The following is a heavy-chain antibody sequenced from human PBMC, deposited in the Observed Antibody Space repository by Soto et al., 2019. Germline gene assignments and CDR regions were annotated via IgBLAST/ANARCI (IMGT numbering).Heavy chain of an antibody. Sequence: VQLVESGGGLVQPGGSLRLSCAASGFTFNDLWMSWVRQAPGKGLEWVAVISYDGSNKYYADSVKGRFTISRDNSKNTLYLQMNSLRAEDTAVYYCAKDRGGYVYYYGMDVWGQGTTVTVSS. D-gene: IGHD5-12*01. CDR1: GFTFNDLW. V-gene: IGHV3-30*18. CDR2: ISYDGSNK. J-gene: IGHJ6*02. CDR3: AKDRGGYVYYYGMDV.